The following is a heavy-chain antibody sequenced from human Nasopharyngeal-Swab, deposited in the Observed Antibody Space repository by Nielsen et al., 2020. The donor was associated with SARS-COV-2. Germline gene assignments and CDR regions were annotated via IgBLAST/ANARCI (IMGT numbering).Heavy chain of an antibody. CDR1: GFTLSSYA. V-gene: IGHV3-23*01. CDR2: ISGSGGST. D-gene: IGHD6-13*01. J-gene: IGHJ6*02. Sequence: GESLKISCAASGFTLSSYAMSWVRQAPGKGLEWVSAISGSGGSTYYADSVKGRFTISRDNSKNTLYLQMNSLRAEDTAVYYCAKGHSSSWPDYYYYGMDVWGQGTTVTVSS. CDR3: AKGHSSSWPDYYYYGMDV.